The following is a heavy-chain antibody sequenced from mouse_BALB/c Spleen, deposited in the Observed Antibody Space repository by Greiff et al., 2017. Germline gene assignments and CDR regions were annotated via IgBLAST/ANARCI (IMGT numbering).Heavy chain of an antibody. V-gene: IGHV10-1*02. D-gene: IGHD2-12*01. J-gene: IGHJ3*01. Sequence: EVQRVESGGGLVQPKGSLKLSCAASGFTFNTYAMNWVRQAPGKGLEWVARIRSKSNNYATYYADSVKDRFTISRDDSQSMLYLQMNNLKTEDTAMYYCVSPTSYDVWFAYWGQGTLVTVSA. CDR1: GFTFNTYA. CDR3: VSPTSYDVWFAY. CDR2: IRSKSNNYAT.